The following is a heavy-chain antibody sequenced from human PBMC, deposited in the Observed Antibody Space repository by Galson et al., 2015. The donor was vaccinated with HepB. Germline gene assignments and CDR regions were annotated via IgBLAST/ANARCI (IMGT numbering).Heavy chain of an antibody. V-gene: IGHV1-69*02. D-gene: IGHD3-22*01. CDR1: GGILSTYT. CDR2: IIPLFGMT. Sequence: SVKVSCKASGGILSTYTIAWVRQGPGKGPEWMGRIIPLFGMTYYARPFQGRLTVSAEQFASTAYMDLANLRPEDTAIYYCVRGAALSSRYNYANDIWGQGTLVTVPS. CDR3: VRGAALSSRYNYANDI. J-gene: IGHJ4*02.